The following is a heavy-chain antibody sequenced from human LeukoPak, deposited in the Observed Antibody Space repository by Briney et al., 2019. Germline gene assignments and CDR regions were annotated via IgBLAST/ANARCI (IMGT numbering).Heavy chain of an antibody. CDR3: AKSGPIDY. D-gene: IGHD5-12*01. V-gene: IGHV3-7*01. J-gene: IGHJ4*02. CDR2: IKTDGSEK. CDR1: GFTFSNYW. Sequence: GGSLRLSCEGSGFTFSNYWMGWVRQAPGKGLQWVANIKTDGSEKYYVDSVKGRFTISRDNAKNSLYLQMNSLRAEDTALYYCAKSGPIDYWGQGTLVTVSS.